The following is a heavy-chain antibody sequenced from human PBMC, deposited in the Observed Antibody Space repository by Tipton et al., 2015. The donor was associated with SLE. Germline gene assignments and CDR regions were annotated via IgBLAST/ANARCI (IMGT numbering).Heavy chain of an antibody. CDR1: GGSISSYY. CDR3: ARRHYSGPFDS. J-gene: IGHJ4*02. Sequence: TLSLTCTVFGGSISSYYWSWIRQPPGKGLEWIGYVSDSGSTRYNPSLKSRVSISLDTSNNQFSLKLNSVTAADTAVYYCARRHYSGPFDSWGQGTLVTVSS. D-gene: IGHD5-12*01. CDR2: VSDSGST. V-gene: IGHV4-59*12.